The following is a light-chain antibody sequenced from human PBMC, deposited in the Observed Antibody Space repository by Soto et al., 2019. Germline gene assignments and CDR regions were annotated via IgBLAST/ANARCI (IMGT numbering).Light chain of an antibody. CDR3: AAWDDRLSGPV. V-gene: IGLV1-47*01. J-gene: IGLJ7*01. Sequence: QSVLTQPPSASGTPGQRVTISCSGSSSNIGSNYVYWYQQPPGTAPKLLIYRNNQRPSGVPDRFSGSKSGTSASLAISGLRSEDEADYYCAAWDDRLSGPVFGGGTQLTVL. CDR1: SSNIGSNY. CDR2: RNN.